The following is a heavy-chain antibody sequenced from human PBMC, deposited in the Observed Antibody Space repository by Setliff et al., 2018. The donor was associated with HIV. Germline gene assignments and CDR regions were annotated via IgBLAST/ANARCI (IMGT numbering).Heavy chain of an antibody. Sequence: PSETLSLTCTVSGDSINSGTYYWCWIRQPAGKGLEWIGRLHLSGDTNYNPSLKSRVTMSIDTSKNQFALKLSSGTAADTAVYYCARDNSYYYGSGSHYWYGMDVWGQGTTVTVSS. V-gene: IGHV4-61*02. J-gene: IGHJ6*01. CDR1: GDSINSGTYY. CDR3: ARDNSYYYGSGSHYWYGMDV. CDR2: LHLSGDT. D-gene: IGHD3-10*01.